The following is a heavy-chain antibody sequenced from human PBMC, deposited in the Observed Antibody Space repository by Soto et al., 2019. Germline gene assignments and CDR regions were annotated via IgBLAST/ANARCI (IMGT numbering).Heavy chain of an antibody. Sequence: QVQLVESGGGVVQPGRSLRLSCAASGFTFSSYGMHWVRQAPGKGLEWVAVIWYDGSNKYYADSVKGRFTISRDNSKNTLYLQMNSLRAEDTAVYYCARPIGERVSGMDVWGQGTTVTVSS. D-gene: IGHD3-22*01. J-gene: IGHJ6*02. V-gene: IGHV3-33*01. CDR3: ARPIGERVSGMDV. CDR1: GFTFSSYG. CDR2: IWYDGSNK.